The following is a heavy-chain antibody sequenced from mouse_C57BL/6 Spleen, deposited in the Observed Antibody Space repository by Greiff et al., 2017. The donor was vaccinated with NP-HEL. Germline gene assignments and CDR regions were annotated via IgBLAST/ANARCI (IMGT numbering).Heavy chain of an antibody. J-gene: IGHJ3*01. Sequence: QVQLKQPGTELVKPGASVKLSCKASGYTFTSYWMHWVKQRPGQGLEWIGNINPSNGGTNYNEKFKSKATLTVDKSSSTAYMQLSSLTSEDSAVYYCARLGYYDYDWFAYWGQGTLVTVSA. V-gene: IGHV1-53*01. CDR1: GYTFTSYW. CDR3: ARLGYYDYDWFAY. D-gene: IGHD2-4*01. CDR2: INPSNGGT.